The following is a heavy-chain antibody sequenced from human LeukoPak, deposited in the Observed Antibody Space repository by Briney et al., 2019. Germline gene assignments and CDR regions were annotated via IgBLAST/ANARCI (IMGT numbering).Heavy chain of an antibody. D-gene: IGHD2-21*02. CDR3: ARDQTEFDY. Sequence: GGSLRLSCAASGFTFSSYAMHWVRQAPGKGLEYVSAISSNGGSTYYANSVKGRFTISRDNSKNTLYLQMGSLRAEDMAVYYCARDQTEFDYWGQGTLVTVSS. J-gene: IGHJ4*02. CDR1: GFTFSSYA. CDR2: ISSNGGST. V-gene: IGHV3-64*01.